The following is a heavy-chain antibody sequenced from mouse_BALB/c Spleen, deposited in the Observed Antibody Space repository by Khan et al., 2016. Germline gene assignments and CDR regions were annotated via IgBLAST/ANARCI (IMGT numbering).Heavy chain of an antibody. V-gene: IGHV14-3*02. J-gene: IGHJ2*01. CDR2: IDPANGNT. Sequence: VQLQPSGAELVKPGASVKLSCTASGFNIKDTYMHWVKQRPEQGLEWIGRIDPANGNTKYDPKFQGKATITADTSSNTAYLQVSSLTSEDTAVYYCARQSVVSYDYWGQGTTLTVSS. CDR3: ARQSVVSYDY. D-gene: IGHD1-3*01. CDR1: GFNIKDTY.